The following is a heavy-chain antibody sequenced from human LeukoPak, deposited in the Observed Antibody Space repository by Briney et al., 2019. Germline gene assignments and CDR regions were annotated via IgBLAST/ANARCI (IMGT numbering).Heavy chain of an antibody. D-gene: IGHD1-26*01. CDR1: GYTFTGYY. CDR3: ARDVSSTPNWEFDY. J-gene: IGHJ4*02. V-gene: IGHV1-2*06. Sequence: ASVKVSCKASGYTFTGYYMNWVRQAPGQGLEWMGRINPNSGGTNYAQKFQGRVTMTRDTSISTAYVEVNWLISDDTAIYYCARDVSSTPNWEFDYWGQGTLVTVSS. CDR2: INPNSGGT.